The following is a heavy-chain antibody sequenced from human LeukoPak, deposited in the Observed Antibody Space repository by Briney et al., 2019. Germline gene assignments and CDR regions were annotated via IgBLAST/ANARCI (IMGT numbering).Heavy chain of an antibody. CDR3: ACVFRYLGHDF. CDR1: GFTFSSYA. Sequence: GGSLRLSCAASGFTFSSYAMSWVRQAPGKGLEWIAYAESVKGRFTIPRDNAKNSLYQMNSLRAEDTAVYCCACVFRYLGHDFWGQGTVVTVSS. V-gene: IGHV3-23*01. J-gene: IGHJ4*02. D-gene: IGHD5/OR15-5a*01.